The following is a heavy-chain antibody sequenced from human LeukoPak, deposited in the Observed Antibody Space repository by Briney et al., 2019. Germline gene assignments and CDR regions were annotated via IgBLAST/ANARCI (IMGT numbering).Heavy chain of an antibody. CDR2: ITTGNGNT. Sequence: ASVKVSCKTSGYTFTNYPMHWVRQAPGHRLEWMGWITTGNGNTKYSQKFQGRVTITRDTSASIVYMELSSLTSEDTAVYYCARDRLLWFGEPNDAFDIWGQGTMVTVSS. V-gene: IGHV1-3*04. J-gene: IGHJ3*02. D-gene: IGHD3-10*01. CDR3: ARDRLLWFGEPNDAFDI. CDR1: GYTFTNYP.